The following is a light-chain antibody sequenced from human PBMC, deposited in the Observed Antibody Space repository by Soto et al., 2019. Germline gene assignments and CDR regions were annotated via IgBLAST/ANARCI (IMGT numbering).Light chain of an antibody. CDR2: EVS. CDR1: SSDVGGYHS. J-gene: IGLJ1*01. Sequence: QLVLTQPPSASGSPGQSVTISCTGTSSDVGGYHSVSWYQQHPGRAPKLMIYEVSKRPSGVPDRFSGSKSGNTAYLTISGLQVEDEAEYFCFSFTTTSTHVFGTGTKLTVL. CDR3: FSFTTTSTHV. V-gene: IGLV2-8*01.